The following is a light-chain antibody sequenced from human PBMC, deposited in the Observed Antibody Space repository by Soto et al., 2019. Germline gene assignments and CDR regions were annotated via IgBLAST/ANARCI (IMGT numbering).Light chain of an antibody. V-gene: IGLV2-14*01. J-gene: IGLJ1*01. CDR1: SSDVGGYNY. CDR3: SSYTSSSTLDYV. CDR2: DVS. Sequence: QSVLTQPASVSGSPGQSITISCTGTSSDVGGYNYVSWYQQHPGKGPKLMIYDVSNRPSGVSNRFSGSKSGNTASLTISGLQAEDEADYYCSSYTSSSTLDYVLGTGTRSPS.